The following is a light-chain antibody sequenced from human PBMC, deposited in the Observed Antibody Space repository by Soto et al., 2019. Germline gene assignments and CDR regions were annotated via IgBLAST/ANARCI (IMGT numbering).Light chain of an antibody. CDR2: RNS. CDR3: ATWDDRLNGHV. J-gene: IGLJ1*01. V-gene: IGLV1-47*01. CDR1: SSIIGTNY. Sequence: QSVLTQPPSASGTPGQRVPVPCSGSSSIIGTNYVYWYQQLPGTAPTLLIYRNSQRPSGVPDRFSGSKSGTSASLAISGLRSEDEADYYCATWDDRLNGHVFGTGTKVTVL.